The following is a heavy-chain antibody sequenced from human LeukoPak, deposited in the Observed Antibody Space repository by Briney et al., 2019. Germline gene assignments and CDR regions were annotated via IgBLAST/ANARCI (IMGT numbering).Heavy chain of an antibody. CDR2: IWYDGSNK. V-gene: IGHV3-33*06. CDR3: AKWYTISLAPYFDY. D-gene: IGHD3-3*02. Sequence: GRSLRLSCAASGFTFSSYGMHWVRQAPGKGLEWVAVIWYDGSNKYYADSVKGRFTISRDNSKNTLYLQMNSLRAEDTAVYYCAKWYTISLAPYFDYWGQGTLVTVSS. CDR1: GFTFSSYG. J-gene: IGHJ4*02.